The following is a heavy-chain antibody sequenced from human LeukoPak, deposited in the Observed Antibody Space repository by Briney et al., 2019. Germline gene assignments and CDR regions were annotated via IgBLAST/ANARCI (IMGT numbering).Heavy chain of an antibody. V-gene: IGHV3-23*01. D-gene: IGHD4-17*01. Sequence: GGSLRLSCAASGFTFRNYAMSWVRQAPGKGLEWVSAISGNGDNTYYADSVRGRFTISRDNSKNTLSLQMNSLRAEDTAVYYCAKVFRKDGDFHLFDYWGQGTLVTVSS. CDR1: GFTFRNYA. CDR2: ISGNGDNT. CDR3: AKVFRKDGDFHLFDY. J-gene: IGHJ4*02.